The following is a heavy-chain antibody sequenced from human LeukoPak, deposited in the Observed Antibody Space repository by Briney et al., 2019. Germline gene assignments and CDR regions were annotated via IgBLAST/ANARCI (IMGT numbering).Heavy chain of an antibody. Sequence: ASVKVSCKASGYTFTSYGISWVRQAPGQGLEWMGWISAYNGNTNYAQKLQGRVTMTTDTSTSTAYMELRSLRSDDTAVYYCARGPNYSSGWYWHYYYYYMDVWGKGTTVTISS. V-gene: IGHV1-18*01. J-gene: IGHJ6*03. CDR1: GYTFTSYG. D-gene: IGHD6-19*01. CDR3: ARGPNYSSGWYWHYYYYYMDV. CDR2: ISAYNGNT.